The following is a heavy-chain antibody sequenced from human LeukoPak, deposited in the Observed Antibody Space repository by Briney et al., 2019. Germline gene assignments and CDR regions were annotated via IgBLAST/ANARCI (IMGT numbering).Heavy chain of an antibody. J-gene: IGHJ3*01. Sequence: ASVKVSCKASGYTFTSYAMNWVRQAPGQGLEWMGWTSGYNTYTTYAQKFQDRVTMTKDTSTNTAYMEMRSLRSDDTAMYYCARVRLVWGMESFDLWGQDTMVTVSS. CDR3: ARVRLVWGMESFDL. V-gene: IGHV1-18*01. CDR2: TSGYNTYT. CDR1: GYTFTSYA. D-gene: IGHD3-16*01.